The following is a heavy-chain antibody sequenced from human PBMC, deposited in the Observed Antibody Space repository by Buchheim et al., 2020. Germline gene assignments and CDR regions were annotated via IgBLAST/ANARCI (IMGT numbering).Heavy chain of an antibody. CDR1: GFTFSSYA. CDR3: AKVQYDFWSGYYRGAFDI. V-gene: IGHV3-23*01. CDR2: ISGSGGST. Sequence: EVQLLESGGGLVQPGGSLRLSCAASGFTFSSYAMSWVRQAPGKGLEWVSAISGSGGSTYYADSVKGRFTISRDHYQNKLYLQMNSLRAEDTAVYYCAKVQYDFWSGYYRGAFDIWGQGT. J-gene: IGHJ3*02. D-gene: IGHD3-3*01.